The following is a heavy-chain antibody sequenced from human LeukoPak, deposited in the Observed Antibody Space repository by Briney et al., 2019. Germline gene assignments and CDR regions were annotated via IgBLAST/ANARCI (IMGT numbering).Heavy chain of an antibody. CDR3: ARIVGATYYFDY. V-gene: IGHV4-59*01. J-gene: IGHJ4*02. CDR1: GGSISSYY. D-gene: IGHD1-26*01. Sequence: SETLSLTCTVSGGSISSYYWSWIRQPPGRGLEWIGYIDYSGSTNYNPSLKSRVTVSVDTSKNQFSLKLSSVTAADTAVYYCARIVGATYYFDYWGQGTLVTVSS. CDR2: IDYSGST.